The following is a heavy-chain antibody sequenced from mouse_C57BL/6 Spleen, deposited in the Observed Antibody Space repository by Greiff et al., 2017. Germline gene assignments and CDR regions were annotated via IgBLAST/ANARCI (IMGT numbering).Heavy chain of an antibody. V-gene: IGHV1-59*01. D-gene: IGHD3-1*01. Sequence: QVQLQQPGAELVRPGTSVKLSCKASGYTFTSYWMHWVKQRPGQGLEWIGVIDPSDSYTNYNQKFKGKATLTVDTSSSTAYMQLSSQTSEDSAVYYCAEGLQGFDVWGTGTTVTVSS. CDR3: AEGLQGFDV. CDR1: GYTFTSYW. J-gene: IGHJ1*03. CDR2: IDPSDSYT.